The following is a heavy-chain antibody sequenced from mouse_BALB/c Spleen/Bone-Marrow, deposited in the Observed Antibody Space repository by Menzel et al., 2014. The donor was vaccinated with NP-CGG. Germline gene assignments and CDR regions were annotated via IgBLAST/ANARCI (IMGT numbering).Heavy chain of an antibody. CDR1: GYTFSSYW. CDR2: ILPGRGST. Sequence: AHLVESGAELMKPGASVKISCKATGYTFSSYWIEWVKQRPGHGLEWIGEILPGRGSTNYNEKFKGKATFTSDTSSNTAYMQLSSLTSEDSAVYYCARWDTTAMDYWGQGTSVTVSS. V-gene: IGHV1-9*01. J-gene: IGHJ4*01. D-gene: IGHD1-1*01. CDR3: ARWDTTAMDY.